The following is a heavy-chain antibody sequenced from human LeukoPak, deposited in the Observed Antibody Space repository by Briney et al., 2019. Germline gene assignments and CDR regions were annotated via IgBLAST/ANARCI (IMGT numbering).Heavy chain of an antibody. CDR3: AKDVYYDYVWGSYRYPYYYYYGMDV. J-gene: IGHJ6*02. CDR2: ISGDGGST. Sequence: PGGSLRLSCAASGLTFDDYAMHWVRQAPGKGLEWVSLISGDGGSTYYADSVKGRFTISRDNSKNSLYLQMNSLRTEDTALYYCAKDVYYDYVWGSYRYPYYYYYGMDVWGQGTTVTVSS. CDR1: GLTFDDYA. V-gene: IGHV3-43*02. D-gene: IGHD3-16*02.